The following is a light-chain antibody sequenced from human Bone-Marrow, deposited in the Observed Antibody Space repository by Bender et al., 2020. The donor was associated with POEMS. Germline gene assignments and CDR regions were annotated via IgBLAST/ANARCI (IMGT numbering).Light chain of an antibody. V-gene: IGLV1-47*01. J-gene: IGLJ3*02. CDR2: RND. CDR3: AAWDDSLSGWV. Sequence: QSVLTQAPSASGTPGQRVTISCSGSSSNIGISYVFWYQQLPGTAPKLLIYRNDQRPSGVPDRFSGSKSGTSASLAISGLRSEDEADYYCAAWDDSLSGWVFGGGTKLTVL. CDR1: SSNIGISY.